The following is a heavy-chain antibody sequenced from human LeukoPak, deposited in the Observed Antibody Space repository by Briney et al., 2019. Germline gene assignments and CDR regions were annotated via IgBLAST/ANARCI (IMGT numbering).Heavy chain of an antibody. CDR1: GFTFSSYG. D-gene: IGHD3-22*01. CDR3: ATDLGTYYDSSGIALDL. V-gene: IGHV3-33*01. J-gene: IGHJ2*01. Sequence: PGRSLRLSCAASGFTFSSYGMHWVRQAPGKGLEWVAVIWYDGSNKYYADSVKGRFTISRDNSKNTLYLQMTSLRAEDTAVYYCATDLGTYYDSSGIALDLWGRGTLVTVSS. CDR2: IWYDGSNK.